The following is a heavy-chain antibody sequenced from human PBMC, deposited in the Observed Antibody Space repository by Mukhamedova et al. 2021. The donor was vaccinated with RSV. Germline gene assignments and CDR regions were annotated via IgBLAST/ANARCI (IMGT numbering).Heavy chain of an antibody. CDR3: ARDGEWRIVVIPAVAYYYYGMDV. V-gene: IGHV3-30*01. Sequence: GSNKYYADSVKGRFTISRDNSKNTLYLQMNSLRAEDTAVYYCARDGEWRIVVIPAVAYYYYGMDVWGQGTTVTVSS. CDR2: GSNK. J-gene: IGHJ6*02. D-gene: IGHD2-2*01.